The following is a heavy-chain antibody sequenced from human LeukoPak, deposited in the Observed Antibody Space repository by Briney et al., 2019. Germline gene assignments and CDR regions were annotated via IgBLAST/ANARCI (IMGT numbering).Heavy chain of an antibody. CDR3: ARGKYSSGWYLDF. D-gene: IGHD6-19*01. CDR1: GGSISRYY. V-gene: IGHV4-59*01. J-gene: IGHJ4*02. CDR2: FDNSDST. Sequence: PSETLSLTCFVSGGSISRYYWSWIRQPPGKGLEWIGYFDNSDSTNYNPSLKNRVTISEDTSKNQFALELRSVTAADTAIYYCARGKYSSGWYLDFWGQGTLVTVSS.